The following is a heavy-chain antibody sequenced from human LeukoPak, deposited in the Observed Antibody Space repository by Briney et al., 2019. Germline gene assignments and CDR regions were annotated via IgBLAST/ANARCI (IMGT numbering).Heavy chain of an antibody. CDR3: VKGGYGGYTLGIDY. J-gene: IGHJ4*02. V-gene: IGHV3-64D*09. CDR1: GFSFSSYS. D-gene: IGHD5-12*01. CDR2: ISTSGGSS. Sequence: GGSLRLSCAASGFSFSSYSMNWVRQAPGKGLEYVSAISTSGGSSYYADSVKDRFTISRENSKNTLYLQMSSLRAEDTAVYYCVKGGYGGYTLGIDYWGQGTLVTVSS.